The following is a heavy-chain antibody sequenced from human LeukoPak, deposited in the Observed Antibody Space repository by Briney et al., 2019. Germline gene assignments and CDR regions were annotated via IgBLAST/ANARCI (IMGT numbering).Heavy chain of an antibody. Sequence: GASVPVSCKASGYTFTSYYVHWVRQAPGQGLEWMGWVNPNSGDTNYAQKFQGGVTMTRDTSISTAYMEVTSLRSDDTAMYYCARVPNHWGMDVWGQGTTVTVSS. D-gene: IGHD1-1*01. V-gene: IGHV1-2*02. CDR1: GYTFTSYY. CDR2: VNPNSGDT. J-gene: IGHJ6*02. CDR3: ARVPNHWGMDV.